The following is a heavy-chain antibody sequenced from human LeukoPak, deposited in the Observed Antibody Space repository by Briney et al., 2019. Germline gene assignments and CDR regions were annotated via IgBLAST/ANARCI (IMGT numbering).Heavy chain of an antibody. CDR1: GGSISTYY. D-gene: IGHD3-3*01. J-gene: IGHJ4*02. Sequence: SETLSLTCTVSGGSISTYYWSWIRQPPGKGLEWLGYIYYNGSTKYNPSLKSRVTISVDTSKNQFSLKLSSVTAADTAVYYCAREGGFYRPLDYSGQGTLVTVSS. CDR2: IYYNGST. CDR3: AREGGFYRPLDY. V-gene: IGHV4-59*12.